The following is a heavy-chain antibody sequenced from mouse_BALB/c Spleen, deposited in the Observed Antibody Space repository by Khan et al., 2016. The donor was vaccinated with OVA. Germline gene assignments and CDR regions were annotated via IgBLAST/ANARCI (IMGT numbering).Heavy chain of an antibody. J-gene: IGHJ3*01. CDR1: GFNIKDTY. Sequence: VQLKQSGAELVKPGASVKLSCTASGFNIKDTYMHWVKQRPEQGLEWIGRLDPANGNTKYDPKFQAKATLTADTSSNTAYLQLSSLTSEDTAVYYCARDYWDVFAYWGQGTLVTVST. CDR2: LDPANGNT. CDR3: ARDYWDVFAY. D-gene: IGHD4-1*01. V-gene: IGHV14-3*02.